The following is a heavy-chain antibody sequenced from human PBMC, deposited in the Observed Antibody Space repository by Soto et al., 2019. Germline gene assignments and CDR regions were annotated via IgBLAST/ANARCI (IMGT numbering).Heavy chain of an antibody. CDR3: ARDMPYAAGSLAGCDY. Sequence: QVQLRESGPGLVKPSETLSLTCTVSGDSITGSYWSWIRQPPGKTLEWIGYIYHNGTTTYNPSLKSRVSISVDTSKNQFSLRLTSVIAADTAVYYCARDMPYAAGSLAGCDYWGQGILVTVSS. CDR1: GDSITGSY. V-gene: IGHV4-59*01. D-gene: IGHD1-26*01. J-gene: IGHJ4*02. CDR2: IYHNGTT.